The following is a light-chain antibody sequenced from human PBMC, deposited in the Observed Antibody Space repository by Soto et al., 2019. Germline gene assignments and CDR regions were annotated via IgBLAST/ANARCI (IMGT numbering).Light chain of an antibody. CDR3: SSYTSSSTWV. V-gene: IGLV2-14*01. J-gene: IGLJ3*02. CDR2: EVS. CDR1: SSDVGAYNY. Sequence: QSALTQPASVSGSPGQSITISCTGTSSDVGAYNYVSWYQQYLGKAPKLMIYEVSNRPSGIFNRFSGSKSGNTASLTISGLQGEDEADYYCSSYTSSSTWVFGGGTKLTVL.